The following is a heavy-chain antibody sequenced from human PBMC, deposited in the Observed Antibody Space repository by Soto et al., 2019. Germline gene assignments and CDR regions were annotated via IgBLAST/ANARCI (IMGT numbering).Heavy chain of an antibody. D-gene: IGHD6-6*01. CDR3: ANGPEKLVHGVFDY. J-gene: IGHJ4*02. CDR1: GFTLGTYV. CDR2: IDSGGGGT. Sequence: EVQLLESGGGLVQPGGSLRLSCAASGFTLGTYVMSWVRQAPGKGLEWVSGIDSGGGGTYYADSVKGRFTISRDNSKNTLALQMNGLRAEDTAVFYCANGPEKLVHGVFDYWGQGTLVNVSS. V-gene: IGHV3-23*01.